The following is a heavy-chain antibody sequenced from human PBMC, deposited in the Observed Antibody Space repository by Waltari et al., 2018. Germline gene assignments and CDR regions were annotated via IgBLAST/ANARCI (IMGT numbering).Heavy chain of an antibody. CDR2: INWSGNII. CDR3: AKAPEYSGYGYYYFHY. D-gene: IGHD5-12*01. V-gene: IGHV3-9*01. Sequence: EVQLVESGGGLVQPGRSLRLSCAASGFTFDDHAMPWVRQAPGKGLEWVSGINWSGNIIGYADSVKGRFTMSRDKAKNSLYLQMNSLRIEDTALYYCAKAPEYSGYGYYYFHYWGQGTLVTVSS. CDR1: GFTFDDHA. J-gene: IGHJ4*02.